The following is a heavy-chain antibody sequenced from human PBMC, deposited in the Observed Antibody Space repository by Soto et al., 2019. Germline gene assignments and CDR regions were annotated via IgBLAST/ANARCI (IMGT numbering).Heavy chain of an antibody. V-gene: IGHV1-2*02. D-gene: IGHD2-8*01. CDR2: INPNSVGT. Sequence: ASVKVSCKASGYTFTGYYMHWVRQAPGQGLEWMGWINPNSVGTNYAQKFQGRVTMARDTSISTAYMELSRLRSDDTAVYYCARVSDCTNGVCYLKVQDWFDPWGQGTLVTVSS. CDR1: GYTFTGYY. J-gene: IGHJ5*02. CDR3: ARVSDCTNGVCYLKVQDWFDP.